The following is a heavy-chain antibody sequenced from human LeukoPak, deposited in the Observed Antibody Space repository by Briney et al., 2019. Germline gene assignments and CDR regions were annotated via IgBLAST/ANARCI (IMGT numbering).Heavy chain of an antibody. V-gene: IGHV3-48*01. CDR2: ISSSSSTI. Sequence: GGSLRLSCAASGFSFSSYSMNWVRQAPGKGLEWVPYISSSSSTIYYADSVKGRFTISRDNAKNSLYLQMNSLRAADTAVYYCARPRVGATGWFDPWGQGTLVTVSS. J-gene: IGHJ5*02. D-gene: IGHD1-26*01. CDR1: GFSFSSYS. CDR3: ARPRVGATGWFDP.